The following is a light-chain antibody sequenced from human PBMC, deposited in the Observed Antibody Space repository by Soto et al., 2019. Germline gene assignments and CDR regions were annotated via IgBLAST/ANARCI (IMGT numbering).Light chain of an antibody. Sequence: EIVMTQSPATLSVSPGERATLSCRASQSVSSNYLAWYQKKPGQAPRLLIYGASSRATGIPARFSGSGFGTQFTLTISSLQSEDFAVYYCHQYNNWPLTFVGGTKVEIK. J-gene: IGKJ4*01. CDR2: GAS. CDR1: QSVSSN. CDR3: HQYNNWPLT. V-gene: IGKV3-15*01.